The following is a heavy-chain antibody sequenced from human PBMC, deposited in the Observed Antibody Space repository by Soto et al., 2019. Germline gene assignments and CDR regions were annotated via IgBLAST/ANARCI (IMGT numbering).Heavy chain of an antibody. CDR3: AREVGSDWYFDY. Sequence: QVQLVESGGGVVQPGRSLRLSCAASGFTFSSYGMHWVRQAPGKGLEWVAAIWSDGSNNYYTDSVKGRFTISRDNSKHTLYLQMNSLIVEDKAVYYCAREVGSDWYFDYWGQGTLVTVSS. D-gene: IGHD6-19*01. CDR2: IWSDGSNN. J-gene: IGHJ4*02. CDR1: GFTFSSYG. V-gene: IGHV3-33*01.